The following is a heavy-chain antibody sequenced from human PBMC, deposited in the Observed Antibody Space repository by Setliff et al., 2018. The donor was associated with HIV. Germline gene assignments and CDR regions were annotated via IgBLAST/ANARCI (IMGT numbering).Heavy chain of an antibody. V-gene: IGHV5-51*01. Sequence: PGESLKISCKGSGYSFTNYWIGWVRQMPGKGLEWMGMIWPTDSDTRYSPSFQGQVTISADKSIRTAYLQWNSLKASDTAIYYCARNMPGGGDYWGQGTLVTVS. D-gene: IGHD2-2*01. CDR3: ARNMPGGGDY. CDR2: IWPTDSDT. J-gene: IGHJ4*02. CDR1: GYSFTNYW.